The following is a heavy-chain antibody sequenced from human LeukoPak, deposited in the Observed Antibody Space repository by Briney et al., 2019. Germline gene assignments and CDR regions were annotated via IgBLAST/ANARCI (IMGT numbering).Heavy chain of an antibody. CDR1: GASMDNNNYD. CDR2: IYHAGAI. V-gene: IGHV4-39*01. J-gene: IGHJ5*02. CDR3: ARHGTITFGGVVDH. Sequence: PSETLSLTCTVSGASMDNNNYDWGWIRQPPGKGLEWVGSIYHAGAIYQNPSLKGRVTLSIDMSKNQFSLRLHSVTAADTAVYYCARHGTITFGGVVDHWGQGTQVTVSS. D-gene: IGHD3-16*01.